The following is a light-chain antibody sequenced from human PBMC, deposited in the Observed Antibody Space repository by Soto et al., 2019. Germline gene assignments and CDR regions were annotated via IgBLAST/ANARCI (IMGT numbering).Light chain of an antibody. J-gene: IGKJ1*01. CDR3: QHYNNWPPWT. V-gene: IGKV3-15*01. CDR2: RAS. CDR1: QSISNN. Sequence: EIVMTQSPATLSVSPGERATLSCRARQSISNNLAWYQQKPGQAPRLLIYRASTRATGIPVRFSGSGSGTDFTLTISSLQSEDFAVYYCQHYNNWPPWTFGQGTKVEIK.